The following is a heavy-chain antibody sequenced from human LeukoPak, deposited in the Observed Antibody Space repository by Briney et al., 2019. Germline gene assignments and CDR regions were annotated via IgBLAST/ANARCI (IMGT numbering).Heavy chain of an antibody. CDR2: INPNSGGT. CDR1: GYTFTGYY. Sequence: GASVKVSCKASGYTFTGYYMHWVRQAPGQGLEWMGWINPNSGGTNYAQKFRGRVTMTRDTSISTAYMELSRLRSDDTAVYYCARDTSGSGYDSSLNYWGQGTLVTVSS. V-gene: IGHV1-2*02. CDR3: ARDTSGSGYDSSLNY. D-gene: IGHD5-12*01. J-gene: IGHJ4*02.